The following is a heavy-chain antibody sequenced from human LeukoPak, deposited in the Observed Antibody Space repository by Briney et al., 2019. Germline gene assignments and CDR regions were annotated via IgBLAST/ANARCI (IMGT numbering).Heavy chain of an antibody. CDR1: GGSISSYY. CDR2: IYTSGST. CDR3: AGVVVVAATPGAFDI. V-gene: IGHV4-4*07. J-gene: IGHJ3*02. Sequence: SETRSLTCTVSGGSISSYYWSWIRQPAGKGLEWIGRIYTSGSTNYNPSLKSRVTMSVDTSKNQFSLKLSSVTAADTAVYYCAGVVVVAATPGAFDIWGQGTMVTVSS. D-gene: IGHD2-15*01.